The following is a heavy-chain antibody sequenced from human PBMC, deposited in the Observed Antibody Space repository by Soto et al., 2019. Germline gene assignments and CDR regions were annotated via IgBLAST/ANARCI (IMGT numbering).Heavy chain of an antibody. Sequence: ASVKVSCKASGYAFTNYYMHWVRQAPGQGLEWMGIIYPSGGSTRNAQKFQGRVTMTRDTSTSTVYMELSSLRSEDTAVYYCARDFSGPMDYWGRGTLVTVSS. J-gene: IGHJ4*02. CDR1: GYAFTNYY. D-gene: IGHD3-10*01. V-gene: IGHV1-46*01. CDR3: ARDFSGPMDY. CDR2: IYPSGGST.